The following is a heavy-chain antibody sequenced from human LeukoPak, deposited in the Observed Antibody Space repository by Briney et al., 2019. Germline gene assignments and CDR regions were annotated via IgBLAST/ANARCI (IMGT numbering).Heavy chain of an antibody. CDR1: GFTFSSYT. CDR2: ISASGGST. D-gene: IGHD3-22*01. V-gene: IGHV3-21*01. CDR3: ARGRYDSRIFDY. Sequence: GGSLRLSCAASGFTFSSYTMNWVRQAPGKGLEWVSGISASGGSTYYADSVKGRFTISRDNAKKSLYLQMNSLRAEDTAVYYCARGRYDSRIFDYWGQGTLVTVSS. J-gene: IGHJ4*02.